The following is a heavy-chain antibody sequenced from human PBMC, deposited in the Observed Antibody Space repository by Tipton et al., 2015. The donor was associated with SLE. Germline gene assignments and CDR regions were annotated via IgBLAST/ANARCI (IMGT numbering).Heavy chain of an antibody. Sequence: TLSLTCTVSGGSISSSSYYWGWIRQPPGKGLEWIGTNDYSGNTNYNPSLKSRITISVDTPKNQFSLELRSVTAADTSVYYCARAVPAAAKTYIEHWGHGTLVTVSS. CDR3: ARAVPAAAKTYIEH. CDR2: NDYSGNT. J-gene: IGHJ1*01. CDR1: GGSISSSSYY. D-gene: IGHD6-13*01. V-gene: IGHV4-39*07.